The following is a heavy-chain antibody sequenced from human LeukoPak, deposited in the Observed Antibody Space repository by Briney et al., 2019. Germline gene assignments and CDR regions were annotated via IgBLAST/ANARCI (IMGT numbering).Heavy chain of an antibody. V-gene: IGHV3-9*01. J-gene: IGHJ4*02. Sequence: GRSLRLSCAASGFTFDDYAMHWVRQAPGKGLEWVSGISWNSGSIGYADSVKGRFTISRDNAKNSLYLQMNSLRAEDTALYYCAKGIDVDIVATTNYWGQGTLVTVSP. CDR1: GFTFDDYA. D-gene: IGHD5-12*01. CDR3: AKGIDVDIVATTNY. CDR2: ISWNSGSI.